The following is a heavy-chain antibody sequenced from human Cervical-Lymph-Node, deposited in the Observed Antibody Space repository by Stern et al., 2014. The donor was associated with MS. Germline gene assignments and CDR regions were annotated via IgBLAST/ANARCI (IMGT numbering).Heavy chain of an antibody. Sequence: QVQLQESGPGLVKPSQTLSLTCTVSGGSINSGGYYWSWIRQYPGKALEWIGYIYYSGSTDYNPSLKSRVTISLDTSRNQFSLKLRSVTAADTAVYFCAREVGANPFDFWGQGILVTVSS. CDR1: GGSINSGGYY. J-gene: IGHJ4*02. CDR2: IYYSGST. V-gene: IGHV4-31*03. D-gene: IGHD4/OR15-4a*01. CDR3: AREVGANPFDF.